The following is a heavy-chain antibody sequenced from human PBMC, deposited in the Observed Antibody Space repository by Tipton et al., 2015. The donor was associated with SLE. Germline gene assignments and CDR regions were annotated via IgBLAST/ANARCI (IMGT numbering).Heavy chain of an antibody. CDR3: ARTYGSGEDY. J-gene: IGHJ4*02. CDR2: ISYDGSNK. CDR1: GFTFSSYG. D-gene: IGHD3-10*01. V-gene: IGHV3-30*19. Sequence: SLRLSCAASGFTFSSYGMHWVRQAPGKGLEWVAVISYDGSNKYYADSVKGRFTISRDNSKNTLYLQMNSLRSEDTAVYYCARTYGSGEDYWGQGTLVTVSS.